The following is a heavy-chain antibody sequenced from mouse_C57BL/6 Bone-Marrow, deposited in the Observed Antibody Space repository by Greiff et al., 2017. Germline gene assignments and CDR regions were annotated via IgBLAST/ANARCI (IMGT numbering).Heavy chain of an antibody. D-gene: IGHD2-2*01. CDR1: GYTFTSYW. V-gene: IGHV1-69*01. CDR2: IDPSDSYT. CDR3: ARGEGYDDIDY. J-gene: IGHJ2*01. Sequence: QVQLQQPGAELVMPGASVKLSCKASGYTFTSYWMHWVKQRPGQGLEWIGEIDPSDSYTNYNQKFKGKSTLTVDKSSSTAYMQLSSLTSEDSAVYYCARGEGYDDIDYWGQGTTLTVSS.